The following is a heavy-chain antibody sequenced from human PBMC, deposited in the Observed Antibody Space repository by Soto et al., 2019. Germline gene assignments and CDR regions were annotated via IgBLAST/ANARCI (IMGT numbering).Heavy chain of an antibody. D-gene: IGHD1-26*01. CDR1: GGTFSSYT. CDR2: IIPILGIA. J-gene: IGHJ4*02. Sequence: QVQLVQSGAEVKKPGSSVKVSCKASGGTFSSYTISWVRQAPGQGLEWMGRIIPILGIANYAQKFQGRVTITADKSTSTGYMELSSLGSEDTAVYYCARESLFGWGLLHWGQGTLVTVSS. V-gene: IGHV1-69*08. CDR3: ARESLFGWGLLH.